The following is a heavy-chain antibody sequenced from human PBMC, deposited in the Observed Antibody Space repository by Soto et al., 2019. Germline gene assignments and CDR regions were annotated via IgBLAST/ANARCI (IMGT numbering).Heavy chain of an antibody. CDR2: IIPIDATV. CDR1: GGTFSNFA. D-gene: IGHD3-10*01. J-gene: IGHJ6*01. V-gene: IGHV1-69*12. CDR3: ARDLLGFGYTYGAV. Sequence: QVQLVQSGAEVKKPGSSVKVSCKASGGTFSNFALISWVRQAPGQGLEWRGGIIPIDATVNYAQKFQGRITLTADESTTTAYMDLGSLSSEDTAVYYCARDLLGFGYTYGAVWGQGTTVTVSS.